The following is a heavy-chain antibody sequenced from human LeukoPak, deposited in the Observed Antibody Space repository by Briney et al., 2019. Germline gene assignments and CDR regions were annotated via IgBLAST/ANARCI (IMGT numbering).Heavy chain of an antibody. CDR2: MNPNSGNT. V-gene: IGHV1-8*01. CDR3: ARGGSRNAFDI. D-gene: IGHD2-2*01. CDR1: GYTFTSYD. J-gene: IGHJ3*02. Sequence: GASVTVSCKASGYTFTSYDINWVRQAPGQGLEGMGWMNPNSGNTGYAQKFQGRVTMTRNTSISTAYMELSSLRSEDTAVYYCARGGSRNAFDIWGQGTMVTVSS.